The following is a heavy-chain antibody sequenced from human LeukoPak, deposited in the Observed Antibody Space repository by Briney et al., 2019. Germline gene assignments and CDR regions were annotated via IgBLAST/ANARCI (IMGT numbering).Heavy chain of an antibody. CDR1: GFTFSSYA. J-gene: IGHJ4*02. CDR3: AKAFGTNGYFQLPIDF. D-gene: IGHD2-8*01. CDR2: ISGSGDST. V-gene: IGHV3-23*01. Sequence: SGGSLRLSCAASGFTFSSYAMSWVRQAPGKGLEWVSTISGSGDSTYYADSVKGRFTISRDNSRNTLYLQMNSLRAEDTAVYYCAKAFGTNGYFQLPIDFWGQGTLVTVSS.